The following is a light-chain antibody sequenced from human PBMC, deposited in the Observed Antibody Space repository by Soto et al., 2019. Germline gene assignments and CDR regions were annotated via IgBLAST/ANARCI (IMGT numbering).Light chain of an antibody. Sequence: DIQMTQSPSSLSASVGDRVTVTCRASQSIDTYLNWYQQRPGQAPKLLIYVASTLQSGVTSRFSGSGSGTHFTLTISSIQPEDFATYYCQQNQDIPPTFGQGTRVERK. CDR2: VAS. V-gene: IGKV1-39*01. CDR3: QQNQDIPPT. J-gene: IGKJ1*01. CDR1: QSIDTY.